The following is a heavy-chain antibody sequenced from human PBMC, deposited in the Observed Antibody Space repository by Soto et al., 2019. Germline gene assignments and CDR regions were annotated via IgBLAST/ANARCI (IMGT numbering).Heavy chain of an antibody. CDR1: GDSISSDSYY. CDR3: VRHKDRNCFDP. Sequence: SETLYLTCSVSGDSISSDSYYWGWIRQPPWKGLEWIGSIYYSTRTYYNPSGSTYYNPSLKSRVSISIDTSKNHFSLKLSSVTATDTAVYYCVRHKDRNCFDPWGQGALLTVSS. CDR2: IYYSTRTYYNPSGST. V-gene: IGHV4-39*01. J-gene: IGHJ5*02.